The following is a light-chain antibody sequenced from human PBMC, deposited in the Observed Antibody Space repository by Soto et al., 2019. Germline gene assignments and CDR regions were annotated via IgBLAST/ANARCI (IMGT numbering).Light chain of an antibody. CDR3: CSYAGSSTYYV. V-gene: IGLV2-23*01. Sequence: QSALTQPASVSGSPGQSITISCTGTSSDVGSYNLGSWYQQHPGKAPKLMIYEGSKRPSGVSNRFSGSKSGNTASLTISGLQAEDEADYYCCSYAGSSTYYVFGTGTKLTVL. CDR2: EGS. CDR1: SSDVGSYNL. J-gene: IGLJ1*01.